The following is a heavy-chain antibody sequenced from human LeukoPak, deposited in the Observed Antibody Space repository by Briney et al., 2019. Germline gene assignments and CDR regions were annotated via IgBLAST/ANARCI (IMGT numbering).Heavy chain of an antibody. Sequence: PSQTLSLTCTVSGGSISSGGYYWSWIRQPPGKGLEWIGHIYYSENTYYNPSLKSRVTISVDTSKNQFSLKLSSVTAADTAVYYCARDRRWYHFDYWGQGTLVTVSS. CDR3: ARDRRWYHFDY. V-gene: IGHV4-30-4*01. CDR1: GGSISSGGYY. CDR2: IYYSENT. J-gene: IGHJ4*02. D-gene: IGHD4-23*01.